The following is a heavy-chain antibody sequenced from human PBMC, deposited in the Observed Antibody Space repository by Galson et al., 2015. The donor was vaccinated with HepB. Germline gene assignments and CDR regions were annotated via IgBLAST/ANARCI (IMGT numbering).Heavy chain of an antibody. CDR2: ISWNSGSI. D-gene: IGHD2-2*01. CDR3: AKVDCSSTSCYSASYYFDY. J-gene: IGHJ4*02. Sequence: SLRLSCAAPGFTFDDYAMHWVRQAPGKGLEWVSGISWNSGSIGYADSVKGRFTISRDNAKNSLYLQMNSLRAEDTALYYCAKVDCSSTSCYSASYYFDYWGQGTLVTVSS. V-gene: IGHV3-9*01. CDR1: GFTFDDYA.